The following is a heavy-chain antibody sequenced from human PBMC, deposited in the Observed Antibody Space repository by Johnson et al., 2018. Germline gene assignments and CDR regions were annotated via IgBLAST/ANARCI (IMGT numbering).Heavy chain of an antibody. V-gene: IGHV3-13*01. CDR1: GFTFSTYE. CDR3: ARRLPYYGMDV. D-gene: IGHD2-21*01. J-gene: IGHJ6*02. Sequence: EVQLVESGGGLVQPGGSLRLSCAASGFTFSTYEMYWVRQAARKGLEWVSLITTAGGTYYADSVKGRFTISRENAKNSFYLQMNSLGPGDTAGYYCARRLPYYGMDVWGQGPTVTVSS. CDR2: ITTAGGT.